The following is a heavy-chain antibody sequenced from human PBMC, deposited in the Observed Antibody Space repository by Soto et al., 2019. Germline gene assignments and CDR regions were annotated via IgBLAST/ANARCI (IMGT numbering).Heavy chain of an antibody. CDR3: AKAYSNYQYTRIDSVRSYYFDY. CDR1: GFTFSSYS. CDR2: ISSSSNLI. V-gene: IGHV3-48*01. D-gene: IGHD4-4*01. J-gene: IGHJ4*02. Sequence: GGSLRLSCAASGFTFSSYSMNWVRQAPGKGLEWVSYISSSSNLIYYRESVKGRFTISRDNAKKSLYLQMNSLRAEDTAVYYCAKAYSNYQYTRIDSVRSYYFDYWGQGTLVTVSS.